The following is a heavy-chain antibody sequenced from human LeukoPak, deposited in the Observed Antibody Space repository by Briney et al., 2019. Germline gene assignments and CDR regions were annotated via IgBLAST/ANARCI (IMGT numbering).Heavy chain of an antibody. V-gene: IGHV5-51*01. Sequence: GESLKISCKGSGYSFTSYWIGWVRQMPGKGLAWMGIIYPGDSDTRYSPSFQGQVTISADKSISTAYLQWSSLKASDTAMYYCARHYYGSGRGNWFDPWGQGTLVTVSS. CDR3: ARHYYGSGRGNWFDP. CDR1: GYSFTSYW. CDR2: IYPGDSDT. D-gene: IGHD3-10*01. J-gene: IGHJ5*02.